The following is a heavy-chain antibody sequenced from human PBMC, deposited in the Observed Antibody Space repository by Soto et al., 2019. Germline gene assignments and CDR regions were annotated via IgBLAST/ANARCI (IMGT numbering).Heavy chain of an antibody. Sequence: GGSLRLSCAASGFTFRNFAMNWVRQAPGKGLEWVSGISVSGGTTYYADSVRGRFTVSRDNSKNSVFLQMNSLRAEDTAVYFCAKGMYYYDSSGYRLFDYWGQGTLVTVSS. CDR1: GFTFRNFA. CDR2: ISVSGGTT. D-gene: IGHD3-22*01. CDR3: AKGMYYYDSSGYRLFDY. V-gene: IGHV3-23*01. J-gene: IGHJ4*02.